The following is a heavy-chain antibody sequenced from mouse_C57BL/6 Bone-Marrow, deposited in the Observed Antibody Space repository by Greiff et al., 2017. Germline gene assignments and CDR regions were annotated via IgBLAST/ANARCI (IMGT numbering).Heavy chain of an antibody. J-gene: IGHJ1*03. CDR2: IYPRDGST. Sequence: QVQLKESGPELVKPGASVKLSCKASGYTFTSYDINWVKQRPGQGLEWIGWIYPRDGSTKYNEKFKGKATLTVGTSSRSAYMELHSLTSEDSAVYFCARLEFDGSSGDWYFDVWGTGTTVTVSS. CDR3: ARLEFDGSSGDWYFDV. CDR1: GYTFTSYD. V-gene: IGHV1-85*01. D-gene: IGHD1-1*01.